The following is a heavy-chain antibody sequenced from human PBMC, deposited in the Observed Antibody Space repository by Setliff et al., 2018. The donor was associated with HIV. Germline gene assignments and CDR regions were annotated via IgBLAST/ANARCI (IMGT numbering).Heavy chain of an antibody. CDR2: VNADNGNT. Sequence: ASVKVSCKAPGYTFTSYALHWVRQAPGQRLEWMGWVNADNGNTKYSEQFQGRVTITRDTAASTVYMELSSLKSEDTAVYYCAREGQWLAWGQGTLVTVSS. V-gene: IGHV1-3*01. D-gene: IGHD6-19*01. CDR3: AREGQWLA. J-gene: IGHJ5*02. CDR1: GYTFTSYA.